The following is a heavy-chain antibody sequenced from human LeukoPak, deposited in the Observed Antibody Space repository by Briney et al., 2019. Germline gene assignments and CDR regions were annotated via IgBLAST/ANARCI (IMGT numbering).Heavy chain of an antibody. CDR3: AKMKGPGLYYHYSMDV. Sequence: PGGSLRLSCAASGFTFTGFAMSWVRQAPGKGPEWVSRIGGSSGSTYYADSVKGRFTISRDNSKKTLYLQMNSLRADDTAVYYCAKMKGPGLYYHYSMDVCGKGTTVIVSS. V-gene: IGHV3-23*01. CDR1: GFTFTGFA. CDR2: IGGSSGST. J-gene: IGHJ6*03.